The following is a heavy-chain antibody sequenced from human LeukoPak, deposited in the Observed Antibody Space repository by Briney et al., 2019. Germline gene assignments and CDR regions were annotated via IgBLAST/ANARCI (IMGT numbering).Heavy chain of an antibody. V-gene: IGHV4-59*01. D-gene: IGHD3-22*01. CDR2: IYYSGST. J-gene: IGHJ4*02. CDR3: ARGSYSSGYYPLGYFDY. Sequence: SETLSLTCTVSGGSISSYYWSWIRQPPGEGLEWIGCIYYSGSTNYNPSLKSRVTISVDTSKNQFSLKLSSVTAADTAVYYCARGSYSSGYYPLGYFDYWGQGTLVTVSS. CDR1: GGSISSYY.